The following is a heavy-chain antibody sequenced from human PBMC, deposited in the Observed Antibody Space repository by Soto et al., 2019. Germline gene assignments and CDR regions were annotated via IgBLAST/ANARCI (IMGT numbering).Heavy chain of an antibody. CDR1: SGSISSSNW. Sequence: QVQLQESGPGLVKPSGTLSLTCAVSSGSISSSNWWNWVRQPPGKGLEWIGEIYHSGSTNYNPSLKRRVTITVDKSKNQFSLKLSSVTAADTAVYYCARRGLSGSGLGDYMDVWGKGTTVTVSS. D-gene: IGHD3-10*01. CDR2: IYHSGST. CDR3: ARRGLSGSGLGDYMDV. J-gene: IGHJ6*03. V-gene: IGHV4-4*02.